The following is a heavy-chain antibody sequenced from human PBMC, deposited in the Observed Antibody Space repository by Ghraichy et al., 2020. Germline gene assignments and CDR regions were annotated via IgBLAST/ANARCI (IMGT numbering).Heavy chain of an antibody. CDR1: GYTFTSYG. J-gene: IGHJ6*02. CDR2: ISAYIGNT. D-gene: IGHD5-18*01. CDR3: ARVGYSYGPPRPGDYYYGMDV. Sequence: ASVKVSCKASGYTFTSYGISWVRQAPGQGLEWMGWISAYIGNTNYAQKLQGRVTMTTDTSTSTAYMELRSLRSDDTAVYYCARVGYSYGPPRPGDYYYGMDVWGQGTTVTVSS. V-gene: IGHV1-18*04.